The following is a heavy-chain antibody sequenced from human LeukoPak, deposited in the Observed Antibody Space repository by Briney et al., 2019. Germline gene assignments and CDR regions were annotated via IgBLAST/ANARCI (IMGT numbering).Heavy chain of an antibody. CDR1: GYTFTGYY. D-gene: IGHD2-15*01. CDR2: INPRSGGT. J-gene: IGHJ4*02. Sequence: ASVKVSCKASGYTFTGYYMHWVRQAPGQGLEWMGRINPRSGGTNYAQKFQGRVTMTRDTSISTAYMELSRLRSDDTAVYYCARDPGVGLLSRDYWGQGTLVTVSS. CDR3: ARDPGVGLLSRDY. V-gene: IGHV1-2*06.